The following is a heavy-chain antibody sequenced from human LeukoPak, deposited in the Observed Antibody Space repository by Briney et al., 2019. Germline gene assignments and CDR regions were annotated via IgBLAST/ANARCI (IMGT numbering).Heavy chain of an antibody. CDR2: IYYSGST. D-gene: IGHD1/OR15-1a*01. V-gene: IGHV4-59*11. CDR3: ARVTVTQKTYYYYIDV. Sequence: PSETVSLTCTVSGGSITSHYGSWVRQPPGKGLEWIGYIYYSGSTNYNTSLKSRVSISVNKSNNHFSLKLSSATASDTAVYYCARVTVTQKTYYYYIDVWGKGTTVTVSS. J-gene: IGHJ6*03. CDR1: GGSITSHY.